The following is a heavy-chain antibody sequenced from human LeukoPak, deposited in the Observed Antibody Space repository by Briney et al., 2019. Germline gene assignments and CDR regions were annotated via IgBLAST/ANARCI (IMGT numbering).Heavy chain of an antibody. CDR3: ARTLVLRYFDWSGSFDY. CDR2: INHSGST. D-gene: IGHD3-9*01. Sequence: PSETLSLTCAVYGGSFSGYYWSWIRQPPGKGLEWIGEINHSGSTNYNPSLKSRVTISVDTSKNQFSLKLSSVTAADTAVYYCARTLVLRYFDWSGSFDYWGQGTLVTVSS. CDR1: GGSFSGYY. J-gene: IGHJ4*02. V-gene: IGHV4-34*01.